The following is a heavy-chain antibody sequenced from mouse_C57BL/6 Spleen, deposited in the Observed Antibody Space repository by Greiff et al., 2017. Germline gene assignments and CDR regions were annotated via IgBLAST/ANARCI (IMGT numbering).Heavy chain of an antibody. V-gene: IGHV1-76*01. Sequence: VMLVESGAELVRPGASVKLSCKASGYTFTDYYINWVKQRPGQGLEWIARIYPGSGNTYYNEKFKGKATLTAEKSSSTAYMQLSSLTSEDSAVYFCATQTAQATWFAYWGQGTLVTVSA. J-gene: IGHJ3*01. D-gene: IGHD3-2*02. CDR2: IYPGSGNT. CDR1: GYTFTDYY. CDR3: ATQTAQATWFAY.